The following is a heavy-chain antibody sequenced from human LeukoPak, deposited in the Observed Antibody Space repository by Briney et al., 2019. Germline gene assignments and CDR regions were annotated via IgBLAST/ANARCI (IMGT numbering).Heavy chain of an antibody. CDR2: IYYSGTT. V-gene: IGHV4-59*08. J-gene: IGHJ3*02. CDR3: ARHERDASLDHALDI. D-gene: IGHD5-24*01. Sequence: PSETLSLTCAVYGGSFSGYYWSWIRQPPGKGLEWIGYIYYSGTTSYNPSLKSRVTILVDTSKNQFSLKLSSVTAADTAVYYCARHERDASLDHALDIWGQGTMVTVSS. CDR1: GGSFSGYY.